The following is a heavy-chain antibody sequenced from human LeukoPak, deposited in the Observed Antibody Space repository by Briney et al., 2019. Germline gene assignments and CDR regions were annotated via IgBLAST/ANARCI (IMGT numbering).Heavy chain of an antibody. J-gene: IGHJ4*02. CDR1: GYSFTSYW. V-gene: IGHV5-51*03. CDR3: ARLMITFGGVIVPFDY. CDR2: IYPGDSDT. Sequence: KPGESLNISCKGSGYSFTSYWIGWVRPMPGKGLEWMGIIYPGDSDTRYSPSFQGQVTISADKSISTAYLQWSSLKASDTAMYYCARLMITFGGVIVPFDYWGQGTLVTVSS. D-gene: IGHD3-16*02.